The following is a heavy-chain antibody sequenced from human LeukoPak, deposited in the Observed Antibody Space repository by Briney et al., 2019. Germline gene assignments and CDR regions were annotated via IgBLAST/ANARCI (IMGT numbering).Heavy chain of an antibody. CDR3: ARNSYYDFWSGYSQLHYYYMDV. V-gene: IGHV4-34*01. CDR2: ISHSGST. J-gene: IGHJ6*03. CDR1: GGSFSGYY. Sequence: SETLSLTCAVYGGSFSGYYWSWIRQPPGKGLEWIGEISHSGSTNYNPSLKSRVTISVDTSKNQFSLKLSSVTAADTAVYYCARNSYYDFWSGYSQLHYYYMDVWGKGTTVTVSS. D-gene: IGHD3-3*01.